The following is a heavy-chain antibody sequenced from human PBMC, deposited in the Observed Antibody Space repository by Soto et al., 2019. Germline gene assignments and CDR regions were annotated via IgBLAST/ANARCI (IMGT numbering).Heavy chain of an antibody. CDR2: MNPNSGNT. Sequence: WASVKVSCKASGYTFTSYDINWVRQATGQGLEWMGWMNPNSGNTGYAQKFQGRVTMTRNTSISTAYMELSSLRSEDTAVYYCARSNWNPNYYYYYYMDVWGKGTTVTVSS. CDR3: ARSNWNPNYYYYYYMDV. V-gene: IGHV1-8*01. J-gene: IGHJ6*03. CDR1: GYTFTSYD. D-gene: IGHD1-20*01.